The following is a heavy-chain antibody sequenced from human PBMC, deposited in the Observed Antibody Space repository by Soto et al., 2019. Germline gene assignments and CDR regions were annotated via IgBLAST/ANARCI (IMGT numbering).Heavy chain of an antibody. J-gene: IGHJ6*02. CDR3: AKGTNATMVQPYYYYGMDV. Sequence: LRLSCAASGFTFSSYWMHWVRQAPGKGLVWVSRINSDGSSTSYADSVKGRFTISRDNAKNTLYLQMNSLRAEDTAVYYCAKGTNATMVQPYYYYGMDVWGQVTTVTVSS. V-gene: IGHV3-74*01. CDR1: GFTFSSYW. D-gene: IGHD3-10*01. CDR2: INSDGSST.